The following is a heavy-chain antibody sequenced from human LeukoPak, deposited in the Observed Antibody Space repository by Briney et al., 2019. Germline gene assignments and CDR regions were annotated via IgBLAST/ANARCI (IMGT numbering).Heavy chain of an antibody. CDR3: ARHRKEDYYYYYYMDV. J-gene: IGHJ6*03. CDR1: GYSFTSYW. V-gene: IGHV5-51*01. CDR2: IYPGDSDT. Sequence: GESLKISCKGSGYSFTSYWIGWVRQMPGKGLEWMGIIYPGDSDTRYSPSFQGQVTISADKSISTAYLQWSSLKASDTAMYYCARHRKEDYYYYYYMDVWGKGTTVTVSS.